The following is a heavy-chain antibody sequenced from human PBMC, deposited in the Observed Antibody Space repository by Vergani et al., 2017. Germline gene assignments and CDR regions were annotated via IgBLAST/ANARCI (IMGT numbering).Heavy chain of an antibody. D-gene: IGHD6-13*01. CDR3: AIPLALAAAGTGDAFDI. Sequence: QVQLQESGPGLVKPSQTLSLTCTVSGGSISSGSYYWSWIRQPAGKGLEWMGRIDPSDSYTNYSPSFQGHVTISADKSISTAYLQWSSLKASDTAMYYCAIPLALAAAGTGDAFDIWGQGTMVTVSS. CDR1: GGSISSGSYY. V-gene: IGHV4-61*02. CDR2: IDPSDSYT. J-gene: IGHJ3*02.